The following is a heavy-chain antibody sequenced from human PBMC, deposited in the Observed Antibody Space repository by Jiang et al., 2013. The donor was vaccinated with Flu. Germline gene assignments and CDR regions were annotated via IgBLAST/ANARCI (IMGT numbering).Heavy chain of an antibody. J-gene: IGHJ3*01. CDR1: GFTFSTYA. CDR3: VKDEISYSGSSFGAFDV. V-gene: IGHV3-23*01. Sequence: QLLESGGGVVQPGRSLRLSCAASGFTFSTYAMGWVRQAPEKGLEWVSIISGTAYTTYYAASVKGRFTISRDSSKKTLYLQMTDLRAEDTAIYYCVKDEISYSGSSFGAFDVWGRGTTVTVSS. CDR2: ISGTAYTT. D-gene: IGHD1-26*01.